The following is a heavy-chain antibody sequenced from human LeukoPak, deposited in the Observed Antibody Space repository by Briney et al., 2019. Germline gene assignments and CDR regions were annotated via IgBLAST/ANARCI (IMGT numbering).Heavy chain of an antibody. V-gene: IGHV1-2*02. D-gene: IGHD3-22*01. CDR2: INPNSGGT. CDR1: GYTFTSYP. J-gene: IGHJ4*02. Sequence: ASVKVSCKASGYTFTSYPMNWVRQAPGQGLEWMGWINPNSGGTNYAQKFQGRVTMTRDTSISTAYMELSRLRSDDTAVYYCARLYDSSPIGYWGQGTLVTVSS. CDR3: ARLYDSSPIGY.